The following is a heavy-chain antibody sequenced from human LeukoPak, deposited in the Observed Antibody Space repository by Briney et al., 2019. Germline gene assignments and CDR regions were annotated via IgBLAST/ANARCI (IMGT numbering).Heavy chain of an antibody. J-gene: IGHJ4*02. CDR2: ISWNSGSI. D-gene: IGHD6-6*01. Sequence: GGSLRLSCAASGFTFDDYAMHWVRQAPGKGLEWVSGISWNSGSIGYADSVKGRFTISRDNAKNSLYLQMNSLRAEDMALYYCAKDGSIAAPGAPYYFDYWGQGTLVTVSS. CDR1: GFTFDDYA. CDR3: AKDGSIAAPGAPYYFDY. V-gene: IGHV3-9*03.